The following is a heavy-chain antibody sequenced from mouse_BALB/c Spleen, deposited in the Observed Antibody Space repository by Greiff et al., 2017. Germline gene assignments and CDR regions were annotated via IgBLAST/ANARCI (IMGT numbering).Heavy chain of an antibody. CDR3: ARWLGAY. CDR2: ISSGGSYT. J-gene: IGHJ3*01. Sequence: EVKVEESGGGLVKPGGSLKLSCAASGFTFSSYAMSWVRQSPEKRLEWVAEISSGGSYTYYPDTVTGRFTISRDNAKNTLYLEMSSLRSEDTAMYYCARWLGAYWGQGTLVTVSA. D-gene: IGHD2-2*01. CDR1: GFTFSSYA. V-gene: IGHV5-9-4*01.